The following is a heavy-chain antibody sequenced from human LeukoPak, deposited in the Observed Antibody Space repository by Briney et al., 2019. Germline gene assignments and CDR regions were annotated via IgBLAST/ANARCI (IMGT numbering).Heavy chain of an antibody. D-gene: IGHD4-17*01. J-gene: IGHJ2*01. Sequence: GGSLRLSCAASGFTFSNLAMGWVRQAPGKGLAWVSGISGSGGGTYYVDSVRGRFTISRDNSKNTLFLDMNNMRADDTAVYFCVKDNYADYASGGVDWYFDLWGRGTLVTVSS. CDR1: GFTFSNLA. CDR3: VKDNYADYASGGVDWYFDL. V-gene: IGHV3-23*01. CDR2: ISGSGGGT.